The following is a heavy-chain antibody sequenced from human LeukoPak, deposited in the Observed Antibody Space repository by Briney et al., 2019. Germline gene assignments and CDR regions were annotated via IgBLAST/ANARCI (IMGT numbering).Heavy chain of an antibody. J-gene: IGHJ6*03. D-gene: IGHD3-3*01. CDR2: IYYSGST. CDR3: ARVVRFLEWSPPYYYYYMDV. CDR1: GGSISSGDYY. V-gene: IGHV4-30-4*02. Sequence: PSETLSLTCTVSGGSISSGDYYWSWIRQPPGKGLEWIGYIYYSGSTYYNPSLKSRVTISVDTSKNQFSLKLSSVTAADTAVYYCARVVRFLEWSPPYYYYYMDVWGKGTTVTVSS.